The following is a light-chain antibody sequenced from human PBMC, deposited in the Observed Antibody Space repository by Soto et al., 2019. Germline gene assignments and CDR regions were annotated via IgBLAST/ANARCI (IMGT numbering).Light chain of an antibody. CDR1: HSVDSY. CDR2: DAS. V-gene: IGKV3-11*01. J-gene: IGKJ3*01. Sequence: EIVLTQSPATLSLSPGERATLSCRASHSVDSYLAWYQQKPGQAPRLLIYDASNRATGIPARFSGSGSGTVFTLTISSLEPDDFALYYCQQRRDWPLFTFGPGTTVDVK. CDR3: QQRRDWPLFT.